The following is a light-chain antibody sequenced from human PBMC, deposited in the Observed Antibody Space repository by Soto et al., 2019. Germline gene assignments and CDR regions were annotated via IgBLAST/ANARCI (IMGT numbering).Light chain of an antibody. CDR3: CSYAGSSGVV. CDR2: EGS. V-gene: IGLV2-23*01. J-gene: IGLJ2*01. CDR1: SSDVGSYNL. Sequence: QSALTQPASVSGSPGQSITISCTGTSSDVGSYNLVSWYQQHPGKAPKLMIYEGSKRPSGVSNRFSGSKSGNTASLTISGLQAEDEADYYGCSYAGSSGVVFGGGTKRTVL.